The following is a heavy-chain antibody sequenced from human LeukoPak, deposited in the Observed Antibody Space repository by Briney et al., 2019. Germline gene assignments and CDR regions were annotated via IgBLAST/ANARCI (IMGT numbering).Heavy chain of an antibody. Sequence: MSSETLSLTCAVYGGSFSGYYWSWIRQPPGKGLEWIGEINHSGSTNYNPSLKSRVTISVDTSKNQFSLKPSSVTAADTAVYYCAREKSRGYSGYGYWGQGTLVTVSS. CDR2: INHSGST. CDR1: GGSFSGYY. V-gene: IGHV4-34*01. CDR3: AREKSRGYSGYGY. J-gene: IGHJ4*02. D-gene: IGHD5-12*01.